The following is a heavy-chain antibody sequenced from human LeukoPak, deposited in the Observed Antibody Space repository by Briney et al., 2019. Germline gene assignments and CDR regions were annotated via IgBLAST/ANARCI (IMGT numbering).Heavy chain of an antibody. CDR3: ARDPGIVGAPDY. J-gene: IGHJ4*02. CDR2: IWYDGSNK. Sequence: PGGSLRLSCAASGFTFSSYAMHWVRQAPGKGLEWVAVIWYDGSNKYYADSVKGRFTISRDNSKNTLYLQMNSLRAEDTAVYYCARDPGIVGAPDYWGQGTLVTVSS. V-gene: IGHV3-33*08. CDR1: GFTFSSYA. D-gene: IGHD1-26*01.